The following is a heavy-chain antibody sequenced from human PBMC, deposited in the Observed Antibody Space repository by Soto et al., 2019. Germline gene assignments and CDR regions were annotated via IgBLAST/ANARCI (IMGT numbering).Heavy chain of an antibody. CDR3: ARDHLPKWELPDWFDP. V-gene: IGHV1-18*04. CDR2: ISAYNGNT. Sequence: QVQLVQSGAEVKKPGASVKVSCKASGYTFTSYGISWVRQAPGQGLEWMGWISAYNGNTNYAQKLQGRVTMTTDTATSTAYMELRSLRSDDTAVYYCARDHLPKWELPDWFDPWGQGTLVTVSS. CDR1: GYTFTSYG. J-gene: IGHJ5*02. D-gene: IGHD1-26*01.